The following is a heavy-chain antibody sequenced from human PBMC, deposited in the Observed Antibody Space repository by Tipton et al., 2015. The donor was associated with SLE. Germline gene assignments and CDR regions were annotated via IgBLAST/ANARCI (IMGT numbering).Heavy chain of an antibody. CDR3: ARVGYSDSSANDAFDI. Sequence: VKPSQTLSLTCAISGDSVSSNSAAWNWIRQSPSRGLEWLGRTYYRSKWYNDYAVSVKSRITINPDTSRNQFSLQLNAVTPEDTAVYYCARVGYSDSSANDAFDIWGQGTMVTVSS. J-gene: IGHJ3*02. CDR2: TYYRSKWYN. CDR1: GDSVSSNSAA. D-gene: IGHD3-22*01. V-gene: IGHV6-1*01.